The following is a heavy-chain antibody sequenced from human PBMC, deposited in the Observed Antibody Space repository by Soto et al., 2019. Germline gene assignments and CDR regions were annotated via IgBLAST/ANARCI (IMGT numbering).Heavy chain of an antibody. J-gene: IGHJ4*02. CDR1: GGSISSYY. CDR2: IYTSGST. Sequence: SETLSLTCTVSGGSISSYYWSWIRQPAGKGLEWIGRIYTSGSTNYNPSLKSRVTMSVDTSKNQFSLKLSSVTAADTAVYYCAREFPSRNTVTTYFDYWGQGTLVTVSS. V-gene: IGHV4-4*07. D-gene: IGHD4-17*01. CDR3: AREFPSRNTVTTYFDY.